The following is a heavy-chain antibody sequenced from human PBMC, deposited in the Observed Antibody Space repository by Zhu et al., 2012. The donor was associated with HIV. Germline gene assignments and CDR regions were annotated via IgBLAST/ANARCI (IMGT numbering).Heavy chain of an antibody. Sequence: QVQLQESGPGLVKPSETLSLTCTVSGGSISSHYWSWIRQPPGKGLEWIGYIYYSGSTNYNPSLKSRVTISVDTSKNQFSLKLSSVTAADTAVYYCARDRGGYSGYDPRAYDAFDIWGQGTMVTVSS. V-gene: IGHV4-59*11. CDR2: IYYSGST. D-gene: IGHD5-12*01. CDR3: ARDRGGYSGYDPRAYDAFDI. CDR1: GGSISSHY. J-gene: IGHJ3*02.